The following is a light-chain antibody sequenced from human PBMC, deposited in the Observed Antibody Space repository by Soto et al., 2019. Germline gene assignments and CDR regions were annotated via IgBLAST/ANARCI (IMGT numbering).Light chain of an antibody. Sequence: DIQMAQSPSSLSASVGDRVTITCRASQGISNYLAWYQQKSGRAPKLLIYAASTLQSGVPSRFSGSGSGTDFTLTISRLEPEDFAVYYCQQYGSSPQFTFGPGTKVDIK. CDR3: QQYGSSPQFT. J-gene: IGKJ3*01. CDR2: AAS. V-gene: IGKV1-27*01. CDR1: QGISNY.